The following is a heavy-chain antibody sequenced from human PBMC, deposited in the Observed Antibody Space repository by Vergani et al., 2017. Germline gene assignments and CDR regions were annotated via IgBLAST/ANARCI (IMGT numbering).Heavy chain of an antibody. D-gene: IGHD1-26*01. CDR2: INHSGST. CDR1: GGSLSGYY. Sequence: QVQLQQWGAGLLTPSETLSLTCAVYGGSLSGYYWSWIRQPPGKGLEWIGEINHSGSTNYNTSLKSRVTISVDTSKTQFSLNLSSVTAADTAVYYCASAPGIRREKYFDYWGQGTLVTVSS. V-gene: IGHV4-34*01. CDR3: ASAPGIRREKYFDY. J-gene: IGHJ4*02.